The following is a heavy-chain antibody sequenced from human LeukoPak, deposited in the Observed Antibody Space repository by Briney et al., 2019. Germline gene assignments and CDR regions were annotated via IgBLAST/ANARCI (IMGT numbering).Heavy chain of an antibody. CDR1: GGSFSGYY. CDR3: ARESGDGYNSDY. D-gene: IGHD5-12*01. J-gene: IGHJ4*02. V-gene: IGHV4-34*01. CDR2: INHSGST. Sequence: SETLSLTCAVYGGSFSGYYWSWIRQPPGKGLEWIGEINHSGSTNYNPSLKSRVTISVDTSKNQFSLKLSSVTAADTAVYYCARESGDGYNSDYWGQGTLVTVSS.